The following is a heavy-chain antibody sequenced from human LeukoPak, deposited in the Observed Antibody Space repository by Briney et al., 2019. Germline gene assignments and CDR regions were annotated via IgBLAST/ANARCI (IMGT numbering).Heavy chain of an antibody. CDR3: AKDGSGYSSSWDYFDY. J-gene: IGHJ4*02. Sequence: GGSLRLSCAASGSTFDDYAMHWVRQAPGKGLEWVSGISWNSGSIGYADSVKGRFTISRDNAKNSLYLQMNSLRAEDTALYYCAKDGSGYSSSWDYFDYWGQGTLVTVSS. CDR2: ISWNSGSI. CDR1: GSTFDDYA. D-gene: IGHD6-13*01. V-gene: IGHV3-9*01.